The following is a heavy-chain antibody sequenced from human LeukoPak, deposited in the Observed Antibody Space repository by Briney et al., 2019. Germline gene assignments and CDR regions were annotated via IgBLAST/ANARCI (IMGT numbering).Heavy chain of an antibody. CDR1: GFTFRSYA. Sequence: GGSLRLSCAASGFTFRSYAMRWVRQAPGKGLEWVSYITYNSGTIFYADSVKGRFTISRDNAKDSLYLQMNSLRVEGTAVYYCAREGWPPPLDYWGQGTMVTVSS. CDR2: ITYNSGTI. D-gene: IGHD2-15*01. V-gene: IGHV3-48*01. J-gene: IGHJ4*02. CDR3: AREGWPPPLDY.